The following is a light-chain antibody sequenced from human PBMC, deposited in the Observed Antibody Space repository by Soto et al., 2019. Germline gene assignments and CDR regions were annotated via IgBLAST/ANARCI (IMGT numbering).Light chain of an antibody. CDR2: WAS. CDR3: QQYYDTPYT. V-gene: IGKV4-1*01. J-gene: IGKJ2*01. Sequence: DIVMTQSPDSLAVSLGERATINCKSSQAVVYSTSSQSYLAWYQQKPGQPPKLLIYWASTRESGVPDRFSGSGSGTDFTLTISSLQAEDVAVSYCQQYYDTPYTFGQGTKVDIK. CDR1: QAVVYSTSSQSY.